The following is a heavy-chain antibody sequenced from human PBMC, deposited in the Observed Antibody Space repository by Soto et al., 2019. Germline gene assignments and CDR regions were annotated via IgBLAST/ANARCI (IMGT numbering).Heavy chain of an antibody. Sequence: EVQLVESGGGLVQPGGSLRLSCAASGFTFSSYWMHWVRQAPGKGLVWVSSISTDASSTSYAYPVKGRFTISRDNAKNTLYLQRNSVRAEDTAVYYCARLPNKSPQNWGQGTLVIVSP. J-gene: IGHJ1*01. CDR2: ISTDASST. CDR1: GFTFSSYW. V-gene: IGHV3-74*01. CDR3: ARLPNKSPQN.